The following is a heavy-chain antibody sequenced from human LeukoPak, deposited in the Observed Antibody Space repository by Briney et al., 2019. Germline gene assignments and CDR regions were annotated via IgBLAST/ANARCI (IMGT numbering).Heavy chain of an antibody. J-gene: IGHJ4*02. CDR2: IYISGST. CDR1: GGSISSYY. D-gene: IGHD1-1*01. CDR3: ARDRGTWNDDGFDY. Sequence: SETLSLTCTVSGGSISSYYWSWIRQPAGKGLEWIGRIYISGSTNYNPSLKGRVTMSVDTSKNQFSLKLSSVTAADTAVYYCARDRGTWNDDGFDYWGQGTLVTVSS. V-gene: IGHV4-4*07.